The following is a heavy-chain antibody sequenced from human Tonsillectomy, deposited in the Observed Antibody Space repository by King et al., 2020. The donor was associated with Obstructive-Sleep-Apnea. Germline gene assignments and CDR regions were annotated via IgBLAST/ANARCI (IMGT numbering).Heavy chain of an antibody. CDR1: GYSFTSYW. J-gene: IGHJ5*02. V-gene: IGHV5-51*01. Sequence: QLVQSGAEVKKPGESLKISCKGSGYSFTSYWIGWVRQMPGKGLEWMGIIYPGDSDTRYSPSFQGQVTISADKSISTAYLQWSSLKASDTAMYYCARLGPSGSYYDFWSGYYSGSNWYDPWGQGTLVTVSS. CDR3: ARLGPSGSYYDFWSGYYSGSNWYDP. CDR2: IYPGDSDT. D-gene: IGHD3-3*01.